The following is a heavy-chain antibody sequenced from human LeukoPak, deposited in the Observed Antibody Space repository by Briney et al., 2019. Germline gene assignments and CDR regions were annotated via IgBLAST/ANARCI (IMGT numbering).Heavy chain of an antibody. CDR3: ARGGSGIRYYYYGMDV. D-gene: IGHD3-10*01. J-gene: IGHJ6*02. CDR2: TNWNGGST. V-gene: IGHV3-20*01. Sequence: GGSLRLSCAASGFTFDDYGMSWVRQAPGKGLEWVSGTNWNGGSTGYADSVKGRFTISRDNAKNSLYLQMNSLRAEDTALYHCARGGSGIRYYYYGMDVWGQGTTVTVSS. CDR1: GFTFDDYG.